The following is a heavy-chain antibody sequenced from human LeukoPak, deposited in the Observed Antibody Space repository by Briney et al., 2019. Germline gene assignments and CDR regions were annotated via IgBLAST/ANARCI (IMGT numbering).Heavy chain of an antibody. J-gene: IGHJ4*02. V-gene: IGHV3-30-3*01. Sequence: PGGSLRLSCAASGFTFSSYAMHWVRQAPGKGLEWVAVISYDGSNKYYADSVKGRFTISRDNSKNTLYLQMNSLRAEDTAVYYCARDTDYGDYPSWGQGTLVTVSS. CDR2: ISYDGSNK. CDR3: ARDTDYGDYPS. D-gene: IGHD4-17*01. CDR1: GFTFSSYA.